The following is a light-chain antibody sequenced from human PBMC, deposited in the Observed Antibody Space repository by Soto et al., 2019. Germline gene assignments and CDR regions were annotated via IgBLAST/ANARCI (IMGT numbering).Light chain of an antibody. CDR3: QQYNSYPWT. CDR2: AAS. V-gene: IGKV1-9*01. J-gene: IGKJ1*01. CDR1: QDISSF. Sequence: DIQLTQSPSFLSASVGDRVTVTCRASQDISSFLAWYHQTPGKAPNLLIYAASTLQSGVPSRFSGSGSGTEFTLTISSLQPDDSATYYCQQYNSYPWTFGQGTKVDIK.